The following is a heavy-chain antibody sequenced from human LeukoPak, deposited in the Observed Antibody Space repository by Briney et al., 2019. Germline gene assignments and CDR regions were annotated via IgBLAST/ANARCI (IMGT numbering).Heavy chain of an antibody. Sequence: GGSLRLSCAAPGFTFSSYSMNWVRQAPGKGLEWVSSISSSSSYIYYADSVKGRFTISRDNAKNSLYLQMNSLRAEDTAVYYCARGADYYDSSGNYYYYIDVWGKGTTVTVSS. J-gene: IGHJ6*03. D-gene: IGHD3-22*01. V-gene: IGHV3-21*01. CDR2: ISSSSSYI. CDR1: GFTFSSYS. CDR3: ARGADYYDSSGNYYYYIDV.